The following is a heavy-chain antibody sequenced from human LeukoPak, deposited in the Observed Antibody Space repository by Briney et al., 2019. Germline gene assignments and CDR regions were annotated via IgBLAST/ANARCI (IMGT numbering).Heavy chain of an antibody. Sequence: GGSLRLSCAASGFTFSSYEMNWVRQAPGKGLEWVSYISSSGSTIYYADSVKGRFTISRDNAQNSLYLQMNSLRAEDSAGYYCSELGIPLIGGVWGKGTTVTISS. D-gene: IGHD3-10*02. J-gene: IGHJ6*03. V-gene: IGHV3-48*03. CDR1: GFTFSSYE. CDR3: SELGIPLIGGV. CDR2: ISSSGSTI.